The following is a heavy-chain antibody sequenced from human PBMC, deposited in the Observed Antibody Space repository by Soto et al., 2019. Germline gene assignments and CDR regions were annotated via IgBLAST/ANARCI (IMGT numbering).Heavy chain of an antibody. V-gene: IGHV5-10-1*01. CDR1: GYSFTSYW. J-gene: IGHJ6*02. D-gene: IGHD2-2*01. Sequence: PGESLRISCRGSGYSFTSYWISWVRQMPGKGLEWMGRIDPSASYTNYSPSFQGHVTISADKSISTAYLQWSSLKASDTAMYYCAATNCSSTSCNPYYYYYGMDVWGQGTTVTVSS. CDR3: AATNCSSTSCNPYYYYYGMDV. CDR2: IDPSASYT.